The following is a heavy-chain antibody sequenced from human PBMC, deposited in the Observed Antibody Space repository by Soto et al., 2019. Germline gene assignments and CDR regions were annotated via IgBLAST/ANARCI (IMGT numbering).Heavy chain of an antibody. V-gene: IGHV1-18*01. CDR3: ARESYCSGGSCYDY. CDR1: GYTFTRYG. CDR2: ISAYNGNT. Sequence: ASVKVACKASGYTFTRYGISWVRQAPGQGLEWMGWISAYNGNTNYAQKLQGRVTMTTDTSTSTAYMELRSLRSDDTAVYYCARESYCSGGSCYDYWGQGTLVTVSS. J-gene: IGHJ4*02. D-gene: IGHD2-15*01.